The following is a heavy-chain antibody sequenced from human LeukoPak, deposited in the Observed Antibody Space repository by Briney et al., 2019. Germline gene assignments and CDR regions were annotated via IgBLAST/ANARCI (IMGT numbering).Heavy chain of an antibody. D-gene: IGHD2-21*02. CDR2: IKYGGSNK. Sequence: PGGSLRLSCAASGFTFSSYGMHWVRQAPGKGLEWVAVIKYGGSNKYYADSVKGRFTISRDNSKNTLYLQMNSLRAEDTAVYYCAKDLPPYCGGDCYSYVNAFDIWGQGTMVSVSS. CDR1: GFTFSSYG. J-gene: IGHJ3*02. CDR3: AKDLPPYCGGDCYSYVNAFDI. V-gene: IGHV3-30*18.